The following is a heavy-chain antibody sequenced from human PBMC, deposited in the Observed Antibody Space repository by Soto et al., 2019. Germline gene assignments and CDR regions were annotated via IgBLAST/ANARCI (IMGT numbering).Heavy chain of an antibody. D-gene: IGHD5-12*01. CDR1: GGTFSSYT. J-gene: IGHJ4*02. V-gene: IGHV1-69*02. CDR3: ARAPRGSRWLLYYFDY. CDR2: IIPILGIA. Sequence: QVQLVQSGAEVKKPGSSVKVSCKASGGTFSSYTISWVRQAPGQGLEWMGRIIPILGIANYAQKFQGRVTITADKSTSTAYMELSSLRSEDTAVYCCARAPRGSRWLLYYFDYWGQGTLVTVSS.